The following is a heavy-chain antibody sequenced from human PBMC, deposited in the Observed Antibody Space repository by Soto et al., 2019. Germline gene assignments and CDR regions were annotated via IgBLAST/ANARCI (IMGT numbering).Heavy chain of an antibody. CDR2: IYYSGST. Sequence: SETLSRTCTVSGGSISSGDYYWSWIRQPPGKGLEWIGYIYYSGSTYYNPSLKSRVTISVDTSKNQFSLKLSSVTAADTAVYYCARDLHRGGYYGMDVWGQGTTVTVSS. J-gene: IGHJ6*02. V-gene: IGHV4-30-4*01. D-gene: IGHD2-15*01. CDR3: ARDLHRGGYYGMDV. CDR1: GGSISSGDYY.